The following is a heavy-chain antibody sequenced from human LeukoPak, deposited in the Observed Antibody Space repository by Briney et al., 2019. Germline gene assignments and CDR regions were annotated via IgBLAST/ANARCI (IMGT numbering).Heavy chain of an antibody. D-gene: IGHD3-22*01. CDR1: GGSISSYY. V-gene: IGHV4-59*08. Sequence: PSETLSLTCTVSGGSISSYYWSWIRQPPGKGLEWIGYIYYSGSTNYNPSLKSRVTISVDTSKNQFSLKLSSVTAADTAVYYCARLSGYVYCYGMDVWGQGTTVTVSS. CDR3: ARLSGYVYCYGMDV. CDR2: IYYSGST. J-gene: IGHJ6*02.